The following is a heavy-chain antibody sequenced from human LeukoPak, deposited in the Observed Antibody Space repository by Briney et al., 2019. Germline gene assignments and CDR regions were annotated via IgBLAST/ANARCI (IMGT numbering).Heavy chain of an antibody. D-gene: IGHD1-1*01. CDR2: IYSGGST. V-gene: IGHV3-53*01. CDR3: AKRLTLGAFDI. Sequence: GGSLRLSCAASGFTVSSNYMSWVRQAPGKGLEWVSVIYSGGSTYYADSVKGRFTISRDNSKNTLYLQMNSLRAEDTAVYYCAKRLTLGAFDIWGQGTMVTVSS. CDR1: GFTVSSNY. J-gene: IGHJ3*02.